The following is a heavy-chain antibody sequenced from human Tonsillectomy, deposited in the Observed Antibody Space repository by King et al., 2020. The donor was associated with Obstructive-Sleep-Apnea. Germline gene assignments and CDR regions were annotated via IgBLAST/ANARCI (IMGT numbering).Heavy chain of an antibody. D-gene: IGHD3-22*01. Sequence: QLQESGPGLVKPSETLSLTCTVSGGPISSSSDYWGWIRQTPGKGLEWIGSVYYTWSTHYNPSLKSRITISMDTSKNQFSLTLPSVPAADTAVYYCARRSSGYYWKMDYFDYWGQGTLATVTS. CDR2: VYYTWST. J-gene: IGHJ4*02. CDR1: GGPISSSSDY. CDR3: ARRSSGYYWKMDYFDY. V-gene: IGHV4-39*01.